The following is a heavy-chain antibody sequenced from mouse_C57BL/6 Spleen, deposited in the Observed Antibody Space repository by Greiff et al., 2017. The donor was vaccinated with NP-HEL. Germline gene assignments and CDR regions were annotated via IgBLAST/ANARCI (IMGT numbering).Heavy chain of an antibody. V-gene: IGHV5-17*01. D-gene: IGHD1-1*01. CDR1: GFTFSDYG. CDR3: ARNYYGSRDYFDY. J-gene: IGHJ2*01. CDR2: ISSGSSTI. Sequence: EVNVVESGGGLVKPGGSLKLSCAASGFTFSDYGMHWVRQAPEKGLEWVAYISSGSSTIYYADTVKGRFTISRDNAKNTLFLQMTSLRSEDTAMYYCARNYYGSRDYFDYWGQGTTLTVSS.